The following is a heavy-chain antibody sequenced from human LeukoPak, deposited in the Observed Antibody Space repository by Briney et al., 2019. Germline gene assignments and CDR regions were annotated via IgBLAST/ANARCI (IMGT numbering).Heavy chain of an antibody. J-gene: IGHJ2*01. D-gene: IGHD7-27*01. V-gene: IGHV4-39*01. CDR1: GGSISNNMYY. Sequence: PSETLSLTCIVSGGSISNNMYYWAWIRQPPGKGLEWIGNIYYNGNTYYNPSLKGRVTISVDTSKNQFSLRLNSVTATDTAVYYCARQGIWGWRYFDLWGRGTLVIVSS. CDR2: IYYNGNT. CDR3: ARQGIWGWRYFDL.